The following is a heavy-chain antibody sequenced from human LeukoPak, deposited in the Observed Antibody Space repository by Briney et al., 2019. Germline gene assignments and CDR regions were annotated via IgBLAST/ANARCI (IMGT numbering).Heavy chain of an antibody. CDR2: IKQDGSDK. CDR1: GFNFSRYW. J-gene: IGHJ4*02. Sequence: GGSLRLSCAASGFNFSRYWMSWVRQAPGKGLEWVANIKQDGSDKYYLESLRGRFTVSRDNARNSLYLQMSSLRAEDTAVYFCARDQTPAKFASIFDYWGQGALVTVSS. V-gene: IGHV3-7*01. CDR3: ARDQTPAKFASIFDY.